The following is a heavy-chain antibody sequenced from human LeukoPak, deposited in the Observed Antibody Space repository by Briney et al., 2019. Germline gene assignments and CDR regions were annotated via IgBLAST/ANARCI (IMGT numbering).Heavy chain of an antibody. CDR1: GFTFGDYA. D-gene: IGHD5-18*01. CDR3: TPAGPAMVNNWFDP. J-gene: IGHJ5*02. Sequence: GGSLRLSCTASGFTFGDYAMSWFRQAPGKGLEWVGFIRSKAYGGTTEYAASVKGRFTISRDDSKSIAYLQMNSLKTEDTAVYYCTPAGPAMVNNWFDPWGQGTLVTVSS. V-gene: IGHV3-49*03. CDR2: IRSKAYGGTT.